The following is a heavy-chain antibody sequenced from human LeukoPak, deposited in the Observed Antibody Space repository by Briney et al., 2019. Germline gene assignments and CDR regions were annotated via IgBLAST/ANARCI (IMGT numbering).Heavy chain of an antibody. Sequence: SETLSLTCTVTGGSISSGSYYWSWLRQPAGTGLEWIGRIYTSGSTNYNPSLKSRVTISVDTSKNQFSLKLSSVTAADTAVYYCAREGGDGYNPASNFDYWGQGTLVTVSS. D-gene: IGHD5-24*01. CDR3: AREGGDGYNPASNFDY. V-gene: IGHV4-61*02. J-gene: IGHJ4*02. CDR2: IYTSGST. CDR1: GGSISSGSYY.